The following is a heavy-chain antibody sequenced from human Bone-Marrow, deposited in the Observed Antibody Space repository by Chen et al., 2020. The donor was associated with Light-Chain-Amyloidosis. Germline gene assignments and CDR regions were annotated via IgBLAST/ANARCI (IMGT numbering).Heavy chain of an antibody. CDR1: GFTFSSYA. CDR3: AKSPYYYGSGSYYNLFDY. Sequence: EVQLSESGGGLVQPGGSLRLSCAASGFTFSSYAMSWVRQAPGKGLEWVSAISGSGGSTYYADSVKGRFTISRDNSKNTLYLQMNSLRAEDTAVYYCAKSPYYYGSGSYYNLFDYWGQGTLVTVSS. CDR2: ISGSGGST. V-gene: IGHV3-23*01. J-gene: IGHJ4*02. D-gene: IGHD3-10*01.